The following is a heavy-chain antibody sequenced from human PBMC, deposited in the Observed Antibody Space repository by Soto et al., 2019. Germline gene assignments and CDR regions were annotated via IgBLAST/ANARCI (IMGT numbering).Heavy chain of an antibody. V-gene: IGHV4-39*01. Sequence: SETLSLTCTVSGGSISSSSYYWGWIRQPPGKGLEWIGSIYYSGSTYYNPFLKSRVTISVDTSKNQFSLKLSSVTAADTAVYYCARHKLWLRLHAWFDYWGQGTLVTVSS. CDR3: ARHKLWLRLHAWFDY. J-gene: IGHJ4*02. CDR2: IYYSGST. CDR1: GGSISSSSYY. D-gene: IGHD5-12*01.